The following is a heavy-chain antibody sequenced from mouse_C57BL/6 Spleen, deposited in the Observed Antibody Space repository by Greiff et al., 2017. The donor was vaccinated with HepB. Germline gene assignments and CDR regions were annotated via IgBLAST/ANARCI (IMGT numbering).Heavy chain of an antibody. D-gene: IGHD4-1*01. Sequence: QVQLQQSGPELVKPGASVKISCKASGYAFRSSWMNWVKQRPGKGLEWIGRIYPGDGDTNYNGKFKGKATLTADKSSSTAYMQLSSLTSEDSAVYFCARSKLGRDYAMDYWGQGTSVTVSS. CDR3: ARSKLGRDYAMDY. V-gene: IGHV1-82*01. CDR2: IYPGDGDT. J-gene: IGHJ4*01. CDR1: GYAFRSSW.